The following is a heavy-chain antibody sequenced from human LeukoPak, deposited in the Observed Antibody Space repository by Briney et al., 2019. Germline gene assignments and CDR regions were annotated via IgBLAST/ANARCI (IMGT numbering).Heavy chain of an antibody. CDR1: GYTFRNCG. D-gene: IGHD6-19*01. CDR2: ISPYNGNT. Sequence: GASVKVSCKASGYTFRNCGITWVRQAPGQGLEWMGWISPYNGNTRYAQKVQGRVTMTTDTSTSTAYMELRSLRSDDTAVYYCTRGGSSGPEGWFDPWAQGTLVTVSS. V-gene: IGHV1-18*01. CDR3: TRGGSSGPEGWFDP. J-gene: IGHJ5*02.